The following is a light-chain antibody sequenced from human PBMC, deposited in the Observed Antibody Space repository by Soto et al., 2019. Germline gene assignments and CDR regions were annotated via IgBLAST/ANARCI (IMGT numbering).Light chain of an antibody. J-gene: IGLJ2*01. Sequence: SYELTQPPSVSLAPGQTARITCEGNNIGTYSVHWYQQRPGQAPVLVVYDDSERPSGIPERFSGSNSGNTASLTISGLQAEDEADYYCCSYTSSTTPLFGGGTKLTVL. V-gene: IGLV3-21*02. CDR3: CSYTSSTTPL. CDR2: DDS. CDR1: NIGTYS.